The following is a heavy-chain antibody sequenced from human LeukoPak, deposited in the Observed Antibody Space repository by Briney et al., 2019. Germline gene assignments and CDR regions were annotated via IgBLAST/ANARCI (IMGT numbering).Heavy chain of an antibody. V-gene: IGHV1-18*01. CDR3: ARHMIVVVSSAFDI. CDR1: GYTFTSYG. CDR2: ISAYNGNT. D-gene: IGHD3-22*01. J-gene: IGHJ3*02. Sequence: ASVKVSCKASGYTFTSYGISWVRQAPGQGLEWMGWISAYNGNTNYAQKLQGRVTMTTDTSTSTAYMELRSLRSDDTAVYYCARHMIVVVSSAFDIWGQGTMVTVSS.